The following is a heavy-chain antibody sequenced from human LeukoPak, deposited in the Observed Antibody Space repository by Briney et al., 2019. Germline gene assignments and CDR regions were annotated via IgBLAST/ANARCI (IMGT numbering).Heavy chain of an antibody. CDR3: AREERWVDTAIIDY. D-gene: IGHD5-18*01. CDR1: GFTFSSYS. J-gene: IGHJ4*02. CDR2: ISSSSSYI. V-gene: IGHV3-21*01. Sequence: PGGSLRLSCAASGFTFSSYSMNWVRQAPGKGLEWVSSISSSSSYIYYADSVKGRFTISRDNAKNSLYLQMNSLRAEDTAVYYCAREERWVDTAIIDYWGQGTLVTVSS.